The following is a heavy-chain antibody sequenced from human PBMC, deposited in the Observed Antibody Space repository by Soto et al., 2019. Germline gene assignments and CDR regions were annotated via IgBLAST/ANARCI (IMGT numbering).Heavy chain of an antibody. D-gene: IGHD3-10*01. Sequence: PSETLSLTCTFSVVSISSYYWSWIRHPPGKGLEWIGYIYYSGSTNYNPSLKSRVTISVDTSKNQFSLKLSSVTAADTAVYYCARGVAMVRGHYGMDVWGQGTTVTVSS. CDR3: ARGVAMVRGHYGMDV. J-gene: IGHJ6*01. CDR1: VVSISSYY. V-gene: IGHV4-59*01. CDR2: IYYSGST.